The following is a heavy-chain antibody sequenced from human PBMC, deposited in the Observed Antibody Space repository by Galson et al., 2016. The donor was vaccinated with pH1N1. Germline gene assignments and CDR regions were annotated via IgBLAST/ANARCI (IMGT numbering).Heavy chain of an antibody. V-gene: IGHV3-7*01. CDR1: EFTLNDYW. D-gene: IGHD3-22*01. Sequence: SLRLSCAVSEFTLNDYWMTWVRQSPGKRLEWVASISQDGGVKYYVDSVKGRLIISRYNAAKSLFLQMNSLREEDTAVYSCARDALDYFGSSGFYFYYCGQGTLVTVSS. CDR2: ISQDGGVK. CDR3: ARDALDYFGSSGFYFYY. J-gene: IGHJ4*02.